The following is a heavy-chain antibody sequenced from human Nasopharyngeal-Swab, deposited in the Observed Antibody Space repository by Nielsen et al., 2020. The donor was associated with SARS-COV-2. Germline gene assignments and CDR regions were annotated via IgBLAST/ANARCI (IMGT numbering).Heavy chain of an antibody. CDR2: INHSGST. Sequence: WIRQPPGKGLEWIGEINHSGSTNYNPSLKSRVTISVDTSKNQFSLKLSSVTAADTAVYYCARERRYVQRKLNYYYYMDVWGKGTTVTVSS. D-gene: IGHD3-9*01. V-gene: IGHV4-34*01. CDR3: ARERRYVQRKLNYYYYMDV. J-gene: IGHJ6*03.